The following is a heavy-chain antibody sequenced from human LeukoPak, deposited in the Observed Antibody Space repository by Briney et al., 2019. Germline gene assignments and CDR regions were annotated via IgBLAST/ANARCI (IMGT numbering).Heavy chain of an antibody. CDR1: GFTSSSYG. D-gene: IGHD3-22*01. CDR2: IRYDGSNK. Sequence: GGSLRLSCAASGFTSSSYGMHWVRQAPGKGLEWVAFIRYDGSNKYYADSVKGRFTISRDNSKNTLYLQMNSLRAEDTAVYYCAKDPPYDSSGYLFDYWGQGTLVTVSS. V-gene: IGHV3-30*02. CDR3: AKDPPYDSSGYLFDY. J-gene: IGHJ4*02.